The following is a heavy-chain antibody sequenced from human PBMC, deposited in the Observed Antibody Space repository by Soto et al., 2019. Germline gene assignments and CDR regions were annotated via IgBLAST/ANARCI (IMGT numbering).Heavy chain of an antibody. D-gene: IGHD3-10*01. CDR3: ARAGGYYGPEEGLDPSDY. CDR2: IIPIFGTA. Sequence: QVQLVQSGAEVKKPGSSVKVSCKASGGTFSSYAISWVRQAPGQGLEWMGGIIPIFGTANYAQKFQGRVTLTADESTSTAYMELSSLRSEDTAVYYCARAGGYYGPEEGLDPSDYWGQGTLVTVSS. V-gene: IGHV1-69*12. J-gene: IGHJ4*02. CDR1: GGTFSSYA.